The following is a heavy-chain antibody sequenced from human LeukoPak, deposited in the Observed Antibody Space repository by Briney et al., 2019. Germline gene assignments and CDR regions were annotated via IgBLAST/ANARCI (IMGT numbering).Heavy chain of an antibody. Sequence: GGSLRLSCVASGFTFNGYTMHWVRQAPGKGLEWVSVISYDGNTTYYADSLKGRFTISRDNSKNSLYLQFDSLRTEDTAVYYLARNMVAERPPYEAFDMWGEEPRVSVSS. CDR1: GFTFNGYT. CDR3: ARNMVAERPPYEAFDM. J-gene: IGHJ3*02. V-gene: IGHV3-43*01. CDR2: ISYDGNTT.